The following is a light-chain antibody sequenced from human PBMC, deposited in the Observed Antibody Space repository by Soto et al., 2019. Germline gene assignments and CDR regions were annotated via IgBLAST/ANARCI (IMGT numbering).Light chain of an antibody. CDR2: KDT. CDR1: TLGSKF. V-gene: IGLV3-1*01. Sequence: SYELTQPPSVSVSPGQTANITCSGNTLGSKFVFWYQQKAGQSPMVVIYKDTKRPSGIPERFSGSNSGNTATLTISGTQAMDEADFYCQAWDSGTVVFGGGTKLTVL. J-gene: IGLJ2*01. CDR3: QAWDSGTVV.